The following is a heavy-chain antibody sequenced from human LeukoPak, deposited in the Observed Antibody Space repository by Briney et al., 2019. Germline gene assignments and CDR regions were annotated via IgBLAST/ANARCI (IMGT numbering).Heavy chain of an antibody. V-gene: IGHV3-21*01. D-gene: IGHD5-12*01. CDR1: GFTFSSYS. J-gene: IGHJ5*02. CDR2: ISSSSSYI. Sequence: GGSLRLSCAASGFTFSSYSMNWVRQAPGKGLEWVSSISSSSSYIYYADSVKGRLTISRDNAKNSLYLQMNSLRAEDTAVYYCARDRGGWFDPWGQGTLVTVSS. CDR3: ARDRGGWFDP.